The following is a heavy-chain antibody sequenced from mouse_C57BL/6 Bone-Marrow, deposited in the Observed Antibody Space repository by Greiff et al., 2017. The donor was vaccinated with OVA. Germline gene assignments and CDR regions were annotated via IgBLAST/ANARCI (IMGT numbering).Heavy chain of an antibody. CDR2: ICGGGSA. CDR3: AKHRGGYFDV. Sequence: VHLVESGPGLVAPSQSLSITCTVSGFSLTSYGVDWVRQPPGTGLEWLGGICGGGSANYNSALMSRLSISTDNSTSQVFLKMNSLQTDDPAMYYCAKHRGGYFDVWGTGTTVTVSS. CDR1: GFSLTSYG. V-gene: IGHV2-9*01. J-gene: IGHJ1*03. D-gene: IGHD3-3*01.